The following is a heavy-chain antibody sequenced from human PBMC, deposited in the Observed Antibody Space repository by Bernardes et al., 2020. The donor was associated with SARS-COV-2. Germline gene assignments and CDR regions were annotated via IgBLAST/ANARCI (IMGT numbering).Heavy chain of an antibody. CDR2: IFDSGST. CDR1: GDSISGGGYY. CDR3: ARGEYDSRGYGYFKY. J-gene: IGHJ4*02. D-gene: IGHD3-22*01. V-gene: IGHV4-31*03. Sequence: SETLSLTCTVSGDSISGGGYYWSWIRQHPGKGLEWIGYIFDSGSTYYNPSLKSRLTMSVDTSKNQFSLRLSSVVAADTAVYYCARGEYDSRGYGYFKYWGPGTLVPVSS.